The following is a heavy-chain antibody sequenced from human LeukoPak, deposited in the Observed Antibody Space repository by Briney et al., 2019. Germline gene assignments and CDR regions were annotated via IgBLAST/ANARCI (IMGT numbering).Heavy chain of an antibody. CDR3: ARGESKQLVRWYGFDY. V-gene: IGHV1-2*02. Sequence: ASVKVSCKASGYTFTGYYMHWVRQAPGQGLEWMGWINPNSGGTNYAQKFQGRVTMTRDTPISTAYMELSRLRSDDTAVYYCARGESKQLVRWYGFDYWGQGTLVTVSS. D-gene: IGHD6-6*01. J-gene: IGHJ4*02. CDR2: INPNSGGT. CDR1: GYTFTGYY.